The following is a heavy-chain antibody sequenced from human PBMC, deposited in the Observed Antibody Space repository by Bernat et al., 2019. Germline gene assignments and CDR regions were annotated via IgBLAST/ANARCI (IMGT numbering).Heavy chain of an antibody. Sequence: EVRLLETGGDLIQPGRSLRISCAVSGFSFSNYYMSWVRQAPGKGLEWVSVLYNSGNTHYADSVMGRFTISRDDSKNTLYLQMNSLRVEDTAVYYCAFDSEPTAPGWFDPWGQGTLVTVSS. CDR1: GFSFSNYY. J-gene: IGHJ5*02. V-gene: IGHV3-53*05. CDR2: LYNSGNT. D-gene: IGHD3-9*01. CDR3: AFDSEPTAPGWFDP.